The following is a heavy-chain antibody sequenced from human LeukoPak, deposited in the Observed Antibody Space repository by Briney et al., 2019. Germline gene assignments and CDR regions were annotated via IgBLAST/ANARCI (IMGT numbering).Heavy chain of an antibody. CDR2: ISSSGSTI. CDR3: ARDNSGSYENDY. Sequence: GGSLRLSCAASGFTFSDYYMSWIRQAPGKGLEWVSYISSSGSTIYYADSVKGRFTISRDNAKNSPDLQMNSLRAEDTAVYYCARDNSGSYENDYWGQGTLVTVSS. CDR1: GFTFSDYY. V-gene: IGHV3-11*01. D-gene: IGHD1-26*01. J-gene: IGHJ4*02.